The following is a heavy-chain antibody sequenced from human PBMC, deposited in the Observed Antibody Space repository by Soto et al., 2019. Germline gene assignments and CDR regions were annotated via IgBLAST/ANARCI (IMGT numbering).Heavy chain of an antibody. CDR2: IYYSGST. J-gene: IGHJ4*02. CDR3: ARVGAKSSDY. CDR1: GGSISSYY. Sequence: SETLSLTCTVSGGSISSYYWSWIRQPPGKGLEWIGYIYYSGSTNYNPSLKSRVTISVDTSKNQLSLKLSSVTAADTAVYYCARVGAKSSDYWGQGTLVTVSS. D-gene: IGHD1-26*01. V-gene: IGHV4-59*01.